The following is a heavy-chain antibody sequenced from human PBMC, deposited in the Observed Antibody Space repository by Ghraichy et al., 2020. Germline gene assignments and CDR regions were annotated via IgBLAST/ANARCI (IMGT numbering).Heavy chain of an antibody. V-gene: IGHV3-7*01. D-gene: IGHD6-25*01. CDR3: ARTHYGSACLDY. J-gene: IGHJ4*02. CDR2: IKPDGSGE. Sequence: GGSLRLSCAASGFTFSSYWMTWVRQAPGKGLEWVANIKPDGSGEYYVDSVKGRFTISRDNGKSSLDLQMNRLRAEDTAVYYCARTHYGSACLDYWGQGTLVSVSS. CDR1: GFTFSSYW.